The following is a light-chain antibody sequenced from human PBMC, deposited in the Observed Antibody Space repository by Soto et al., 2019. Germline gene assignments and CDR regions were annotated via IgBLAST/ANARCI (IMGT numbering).Light chain of an antibody. CDR3: KQYGSSPTT. J-gene: IGKJ2*01. Sequence: EIVLTQSPGTLSLSPGERATLSCRASQSVSSSYLAWYQQKPGQAPRLLIYGASSRATGIPDRFSGRGSGPDFTLTINRLEPEGFAVYYCKQYGSSPTTFGQGTKLEIK. V-gene: IGKV3-20*01. CDR2: GAS. CDR1: QSVSSSY.